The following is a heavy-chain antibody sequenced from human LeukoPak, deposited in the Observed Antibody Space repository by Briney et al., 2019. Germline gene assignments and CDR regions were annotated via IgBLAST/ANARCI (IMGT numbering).Heavy chain of an antibody. CDR1: GFTFSSYG. CDR3: ARRSSGYYYKFDY. Sequence: GGSLRLSCAASGFTFSSYGMHWVRQAPGKGLEWVAVIWYDGSNKYYADSVKGRFTISRDNSKNTLYLQMNSLRAEDTAVYYCARRSSGYYYKFDYWGQGTLVTVSS. J-gene: IGHJ4*02. CDR2: IWYDGSNK. D-gene: IGHD3-22*01. V-gene: IGHV3-33*01.